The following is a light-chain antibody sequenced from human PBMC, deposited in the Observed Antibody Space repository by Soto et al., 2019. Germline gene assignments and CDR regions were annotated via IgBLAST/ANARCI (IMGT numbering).Light chain of an antibody. CDR3: QHNNSYSEA. CDR2: KAS. Sequence: DIQMTQSPSTLSGSVGDRVTITCRASQTISSWLAWYQQKPGKAPKLLIYKASTLKSGGPSRFSGSGSGTEFTLTISSLQPDDFATYYCQHNNSYSEAFGQGTKVELK. J-gene: IGKJ1*01. V-gene: IGKV1-5*03. CDR1: QTISSW.